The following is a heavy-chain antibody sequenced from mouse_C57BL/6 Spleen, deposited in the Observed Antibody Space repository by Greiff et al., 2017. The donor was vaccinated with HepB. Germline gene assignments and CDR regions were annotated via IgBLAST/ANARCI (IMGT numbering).Heavy chain of an antibody. CDR1: GFTFSDYG. V-gene: IGHV5-17*01. J-gene: IGHJ4*01. CDR2: ISSGSSTI. CDR3: ARGRREIYAMDY. Sequence: EVHLVESGGGLVKPGGSLKLSCAASGFTFSDYGMHWVRQAPEKGLEWVAYISSGSSTIYYADTVKGRFTISRDNAKNTLFLQMTSLRSEDTAMYYCARGRREIYAMDYWGQGTSVTVSS. D-gene: IGHD1-1*01.